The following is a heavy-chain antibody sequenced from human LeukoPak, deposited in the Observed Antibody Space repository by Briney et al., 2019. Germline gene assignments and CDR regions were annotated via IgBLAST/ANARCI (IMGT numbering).Heavy chain of an antibody. Sequence: ASVKVSCKASASTFSTYAIHWVRQAPGQGLEWMGWISTGNGNTRYSKAFQDRVTITRDTSASTVYMDLRGLISEDMAVYYCARENYYRIGRFDRAYLDDWGQGTLVTVSS. CDR3: ARENYYRIGRFDRAYLDD. CDR1: ASTFSTYA. J-gene: IGHJ4*02. V-gene: IGHV1-3*03. D-gene: IGHD3-10*01. CDR2: ISTGNGNT.